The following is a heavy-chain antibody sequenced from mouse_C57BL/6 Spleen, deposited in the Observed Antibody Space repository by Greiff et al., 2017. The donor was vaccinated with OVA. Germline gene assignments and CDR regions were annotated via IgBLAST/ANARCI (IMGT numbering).Heavy chain of an antibody. Sequence: VKLQESGPELVKPGASVKISCKASGYAFSSSWMNWVKQRPGTGLEWIGRIYPGDGDTNYNGKFKGKATLTADKSSSTAYMQLSSLTSEDSAVYVCARTFITTVVVPFDYWGQGTTLTVSS. CDR1: GYAFSSSW. D-gene: IGHD1-1*01. V-gene: IGHV1-82*01. J-gene: IGHJ2*01. CDR3: ARTFITTVVVPFDY. CDR2: IYPGDGDT.